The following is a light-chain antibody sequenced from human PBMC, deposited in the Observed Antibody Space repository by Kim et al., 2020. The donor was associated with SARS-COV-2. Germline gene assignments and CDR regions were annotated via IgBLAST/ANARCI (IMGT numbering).Light chain of an antibody. Sequence: QSVLTKPPSASGTPGQRVTISCSGSRSNIGSNTVNWYQQLPGTAPKLLIHTNNYRPSGVPNRFSGSKSGTSASLAISGLQSEDEADYYCAAWDDSLNGVIFGGGTQLTVL. CDR3: AAWDDSLNGVI. V-gene: IGLV1-44*01. J-gene: IGLJ2*01. CDR2: TNN. CDR1: RSNIGSNT.